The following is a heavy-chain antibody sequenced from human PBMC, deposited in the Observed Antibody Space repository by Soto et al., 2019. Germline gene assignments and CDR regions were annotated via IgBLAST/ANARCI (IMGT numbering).Heavy chain of an antibody. CDR1: GFTFSSYA. V-gene: IGHV3-23*01. CDR2: ISGRGGRT. Sequence: GGSLRLSCAASGFTFSSYAMSWVRQAPGKGLEGVSAISGRGGRTYYADSVKGRFTISRDNSKKTLYLQKNSLRAEDTAVYYCAQQRGRTGWNYVGYCYHMAVPPQGTXVTVSS. J-gene: IGHJ6*03. D-gene: IGHD1-7*01. CDR3: AQQRGRTGWNYVGYCYHMAV.